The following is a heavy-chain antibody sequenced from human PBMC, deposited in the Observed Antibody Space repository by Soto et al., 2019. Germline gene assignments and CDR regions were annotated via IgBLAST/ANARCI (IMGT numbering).Heavy chain of an antibody. J-gene: IGHJ3*02. CDR1: GFTFSSYA. D-gene: IGHD3-10*01. CDR3: ASAXGLMVRGVIITINAFDI. Sequence: GGSLRLSCAASGFTFSSYAMSWVRQAPGKGLEWVSAISGSGGSTYYADSVKGRFTISRDNSKNTLYLQMNSLRAEDTAVYYCASAXGLMVRGVIITINAFDIWGQGTMVTVSS. CDR2: ISGSGGST. V-gene: IGHV3-23*01.